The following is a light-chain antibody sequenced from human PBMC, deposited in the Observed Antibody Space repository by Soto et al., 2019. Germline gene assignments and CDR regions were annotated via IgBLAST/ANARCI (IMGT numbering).Light chain of an antibody. V-gene: IGKV1-27*01. Sequence: DIQMTQSLSSLSASVGVRVTITCRASQGISNYLAWYHQKQGKVPQLLIYAASTSQSGVPSGFSGSGSGTDFTLTISSLQADDFATYYCQQYNSDSRLTFGEGTRL. CDR2: AAS. CDR3: QQYNSDSRLT. CDR1: QGISNY. J-gene: IGKJ5*01.